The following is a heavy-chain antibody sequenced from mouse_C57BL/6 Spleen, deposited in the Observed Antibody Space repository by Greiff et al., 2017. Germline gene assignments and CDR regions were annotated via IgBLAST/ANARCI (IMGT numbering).Heavy chain of an antibody. CDR1: GFSLTSYG. J-gene: IGHJ4*01. D-gene: IGHD2-3*01. V-gene: IGHV2-2*01. CDR2: IWSGGST. CDR3: ARNDDGYYVDYAMDY. Sequence: VQRVESGPGLVQPSQSLSITCTVSGFSLTSYGVHWVRQSPGKGLEWLGVIWSGGSTDYNAAFISRLSISKDNSKSQVFFKMNSLQADDTAIYYCARNDDGYYVDYAMDYWGQGTSVTVSS.